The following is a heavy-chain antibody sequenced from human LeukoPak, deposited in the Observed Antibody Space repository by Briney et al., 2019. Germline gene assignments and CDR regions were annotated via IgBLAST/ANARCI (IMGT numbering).Heavy chain of an antibody. CDR2: INSDGSIT. CDR3: AKDKDGDRYPFDY. J-gene: IGHJ4*02. Sequence: GGSLRLSCAASGFTFSSYWMHWVRQAPGKGLVWVSRINSDGSITSYADSVKGRFTISRDNAKNTLYLQMSSLRAEDTAVYYCAKDKDGDRYPFDYWGQGTLVTVSS. D-gene: IGHD4-17*01. CDR1: GFTFSSYW. V-gene: IGHV3-74*01.